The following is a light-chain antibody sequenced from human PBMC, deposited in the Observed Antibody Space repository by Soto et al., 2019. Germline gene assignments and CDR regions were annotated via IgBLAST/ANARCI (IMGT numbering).Light chain of an antibody. CDR1: QTVGRY. J-gene: IGKJ5*01. Sequence: DIVLPQSPATLSFSPGDRVTLSCRASQTVGRYLSWYQHSPGQGPRLLVYDASNRATGVPARFSGSGSETDFTLTISSLEPEDFAVYYCQQRLHWPITFGQGTRLEIK. V-gene: IGKV3-11*01. CDR3: QQRLHWPIT. CDR2: DAS.